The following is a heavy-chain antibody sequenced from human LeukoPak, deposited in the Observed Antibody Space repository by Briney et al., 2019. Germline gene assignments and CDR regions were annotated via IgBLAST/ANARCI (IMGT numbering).Heavy chain of an antibody. CDR2: ISGSGGST. Sequence: GGSLRLSCAASGFTFSSYDMHWVRQATGKGLEWVSAISGSGGSTYYADSVKGRFTISRDNSKNTLYLQMNSLRAEDTAVYYCAREDYGDDNWFDPWGQGTLVTVSS. D-gene: IGHD4-17*01. CDR1: GFTFSSYD. J-gene: IGHJ5*02. V-gene: IGHV3-23*01. CDR3: AREDYGDDNWFDP.